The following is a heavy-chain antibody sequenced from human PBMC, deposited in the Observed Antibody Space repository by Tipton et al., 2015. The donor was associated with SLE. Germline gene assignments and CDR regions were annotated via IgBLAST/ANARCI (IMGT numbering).Heavy chain of an antibody. CDR2: INWNSGRI. Sequence: SLRLSCAASGFNFDVSAMLWVRQAPGKGLEWVAGINWNSGRIHYADSVKGRFTISRDNAKDSVYLQMNSLRVEDTAFYYCASGLGESSWTPHLWGRGTVVAVS. V-gene: IGHV3-9*01. J-gene: IGHJ2*01. D-gene: IGHD6-13*01. CDR1: GFNFDVSA. CDR3: ASGLGESSWTPHL.